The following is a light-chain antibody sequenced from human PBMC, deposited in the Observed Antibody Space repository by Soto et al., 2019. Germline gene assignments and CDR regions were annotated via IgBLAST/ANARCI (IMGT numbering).Light chain of an antibody. CDR3: QQYNNGPLT. Sequence: EIVMTQSPATLSVSPGEGATLSCRASQSVSSNLAWYQQKPGQAPRLLLYGPSTRATGIPARFSGSGSGTECNLTISSLQSEDCAVYYCQQYNNGPLTFGGGTKVEIK. CDR1: QSVSSN. CDR2: GPS. J-gene: IGKJ4*01. V-gene: IGKV3-15*01.